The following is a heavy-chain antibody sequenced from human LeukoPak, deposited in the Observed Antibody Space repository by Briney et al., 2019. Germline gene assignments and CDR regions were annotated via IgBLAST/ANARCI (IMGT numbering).Heavy chain of an antibody. CDR1: GGSISSGGYY. D-gene: IGHD4-11*01. Sequence: PSETLSLTCTVSGGSISSGGYYWSWIRQHPGKGLEWIGYIYYSGSTYYNPSLKSRVTISVDTSKNQFSLKLSSVTAADTAVYYCARETNNDYSNGHYFDYWGQGTLVTVSS. V-gene: IGHV4-31*03. CDR3: ARETNNDYSNGHYFDY. J-gene: IGHJ4*02. CDR2: IYYSGST.